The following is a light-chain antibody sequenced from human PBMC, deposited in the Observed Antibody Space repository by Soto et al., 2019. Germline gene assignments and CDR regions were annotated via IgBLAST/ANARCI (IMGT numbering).Light chain of an antibody. V-gene: IGLV2-14*03. CDR3: ASYTSISSLGV. CDR1: GSDIGSYKY. J-gene: IGLJ1*01. Sequence: QSVLTQPASVSGSPGHSITISCTGTGSDIGSYKYVSWYQQHLGKAPKLIIFEVNNRPSGVSDRFSGPKSGNTASLIISGLQAEDEADYYCASYTSISSLGVFGTGTKVTVL. CDR2: EVN.